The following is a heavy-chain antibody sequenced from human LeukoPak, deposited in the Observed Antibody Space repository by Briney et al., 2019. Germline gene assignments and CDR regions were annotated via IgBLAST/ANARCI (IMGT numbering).Heavy chain of an antibody. D-gene: IGHD6-13*01. CDR2: IYTSGST. CDR3: ARYSSSWYGSSQRTTFDY. Sequence: SETLSLTCTVSGGSISSGSYYWSWIRQPAGKGLEWIGRIYTSGSTNYNPSLKSRVTISVDTSKNQFSLKLSSVTAADTAVYYCARYSSSWYGSSQRTTFDYWGQGTLVTVSS. CDR1: GGSISSGSYY. J-gene: IGHJ4*02. V-gene: IGHV4-61*02.